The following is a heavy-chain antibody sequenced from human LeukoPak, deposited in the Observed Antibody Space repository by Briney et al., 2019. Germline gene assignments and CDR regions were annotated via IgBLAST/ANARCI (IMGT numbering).Heavy chain of an antibody. Sequence: ASVKVSCKASGYTFTSYDINWVRQATGQGFEWMGWMNPNSGNTGYAQKFQDRVTMTRNTSISTAYMELSSLRSEDTAVYYCARGPVSYYDSSGPDYWGQGTLVTVSS. V-gene: IGHV1-8*01. CDR2: MNPNSGNT. J-gene: IGHJ4*02. CDR1: GYTFTSYD. D-gene: IGHD3-22*01. CDR3: ARGPVSYYDSSGPDY.